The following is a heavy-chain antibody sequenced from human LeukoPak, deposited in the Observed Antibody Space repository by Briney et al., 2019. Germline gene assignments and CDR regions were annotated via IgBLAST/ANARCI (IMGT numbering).Heavy chain of an antibody. CDR1: VGSFSGYY. D-gene: IGHD3-10*01. V-gene: IGHV4-34*01. CDR3: ATGPGINDAFDI. J-gene: IGHJ3*02. Sequence: SETLSLTCAVYVGSFSGYYWGWIRQPPGKGLEWIGSIYYSGSTYYNPSLKSRVTISVDTSKNQFSLKLSSVTAADTAVYYCATGPGINDAFDIWGQGTMVTVSS. CDR2: IYYSGST.